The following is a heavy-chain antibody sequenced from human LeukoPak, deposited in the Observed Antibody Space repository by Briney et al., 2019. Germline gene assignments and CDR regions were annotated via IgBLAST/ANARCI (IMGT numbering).Heavy chain of an antibody. J-gene: IGHJ4*02. CDR2: IKQDGSEK. D-gene: IGHD3-16*02. Sequence: GGSLRLSCAASGFTFSSYWMSWVRQASGKGLEWVANIKQDGSEKYYVDSVKGRFTISRDNAKNSLYLQMNSLRAEDTAVYYCARVPYYDYVWGSYPQYYFDYWGQGTLVTVSS. CDR1: GFTFSSYW. CDR3: ARVPYYDYVWGSYPQYYFDY. V-gene: IGHV3-7*01.